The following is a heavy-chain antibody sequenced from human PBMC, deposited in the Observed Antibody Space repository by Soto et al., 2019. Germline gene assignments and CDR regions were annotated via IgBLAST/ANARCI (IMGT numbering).Heavy chain of an antibody. CDR1: GFTFSSYG. J-gene: IGHJ3*02. CDR2: ISYDGSNK. V-gene: IGHV3-30*18. Sequence: QVQLVESGGGVVPPGRSLRLSCAASGFTFSSYGMHWVRQAPGKGLEWVALISYDGSNKYYADSVKGRFTISRDNSKNTLYLQMNSLRTEDTAVYYCAKDLGHGGRGAFDIWGQGTMVTVSS. D-gene: IGHD7-27*01. CDR3: AKDLGHGGRGAFDI.